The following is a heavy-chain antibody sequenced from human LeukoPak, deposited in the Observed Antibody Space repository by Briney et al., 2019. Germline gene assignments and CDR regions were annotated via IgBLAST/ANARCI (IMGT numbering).Heavy chain of an antibody. J-gene: IGHJ4*02. CDR1: GYRFTNYW. V-gene: IGHV5-51*01. Sequence: GESLKISCKVSGYRFTNYWIGWVRQMPGKGLEWMGIIYPDDSDTKYSPSFQGQVTISADKSISTAYLQWSSLKASDLTMYYSARSGRLGYCSGGSCFRWDYWGQGTLVTVSS. CDR3: ARSGRLGYCSGGSCFRWDY. D-gene: IGHD2-15*01. CDR2: IYPDDSDT.